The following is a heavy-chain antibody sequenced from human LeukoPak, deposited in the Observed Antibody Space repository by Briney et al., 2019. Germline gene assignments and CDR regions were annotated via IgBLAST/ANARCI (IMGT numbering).Heavy chain of an antibody. CDR2: IYPGNSDT. D-gene: IGHD3-3*01. J-gene: IGHJ4*02. CDR3: ARRYTIFGVVTIDY. CDR1: GYSFTSYW. Sequence: GESLKISCKGSGYSFTSYWIAWVRQMPGKGLEWMGIIYPGNSDTKYSPSFQGQVTISADKSISTAYPQWSSLKASDTAMYYCARRYTIFGVVTIDYWGQGTLVTVSS. V-gene: IGHV5-51*01.